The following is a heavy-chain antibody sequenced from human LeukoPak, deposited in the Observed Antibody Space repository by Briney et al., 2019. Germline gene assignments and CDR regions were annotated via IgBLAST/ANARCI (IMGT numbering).Heavy chain of an antibody. J-gene: IGHJ4*02. CDR2: ISSSSSYI. V-gene: IGHV3-21*01. CDR1: GFTFSGYS. D-gene: IGHD3-10*01. Sequence: GGSLRLSCAASGFTFSGYSMNWVRQAPGKWLEWVSSISSSSSYIYYADSVKGRFTISRDNAKNSLYLQMNSLRAEDTAVYYCARDWRLHYGSGSYFHWGQGTLVTVSS. CDR3: ARDWRLHYGSGSYFH.